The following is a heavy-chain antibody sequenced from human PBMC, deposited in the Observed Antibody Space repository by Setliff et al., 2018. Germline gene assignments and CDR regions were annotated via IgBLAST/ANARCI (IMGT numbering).Heavy chain of an antibody. J-gene: IGHJ4*02. Sequence: KVSCKASGYTFTSYAMHWVRQDPGQRLEWMGWINAGNGNTKYSQKFQGRAIITRNTSASTAYMELSSLRSEDTAVYYCARAPTYYDSSGYYLDYWGQGTLVTVSS. CDR3: ARAPTYYDSSGYYLDY. D-gene: IGHD3-22*01. CDR1: GYTFTSYA. CDR2: INAGNGNT. V-gene: IGHV1-3*01.